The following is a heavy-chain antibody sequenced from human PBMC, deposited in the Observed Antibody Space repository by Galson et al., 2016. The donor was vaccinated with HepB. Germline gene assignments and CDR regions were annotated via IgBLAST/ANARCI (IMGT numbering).Heavy chain of an antibody. V-gene: IGHV3-9*01. D-gene: IGHD3-3*01. Sequence: SLRLSCAASGFTFVDYAMHWVRQAPGKGLEWVSSISWNSGRIAYADSVKGRFTISRDNSKNSLYLQVNSLRTEDTAFYYCVKDIIALGNYYFDYWGQGTLVTVSS. CDR3: VKDIIALGNYYFDY. J-gene: IGHJ4*02. CDR1: GFTFVDYA. CDR2: ISWNSGRI.